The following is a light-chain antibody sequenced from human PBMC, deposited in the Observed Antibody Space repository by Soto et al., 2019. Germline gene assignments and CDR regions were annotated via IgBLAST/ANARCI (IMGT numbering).Light chain of an antibody. J-gene: IGLJ3*02. CDR3: LLSYSDAWGGV. CDR1: TGAVTSGHY. V-gene: IGLV7-46*01. CDR2: DTT. Sequence: QAVVTQEPSLTVSPGGTVTLTCGSTTGAVTSGHYPSWFHQKPGQAPRTLIYDTTNRHSWTPARFSGSLLGGKAALTLSGAQPEDEAEYYCLLSYSDAWGGVFGGGTKLTVL.